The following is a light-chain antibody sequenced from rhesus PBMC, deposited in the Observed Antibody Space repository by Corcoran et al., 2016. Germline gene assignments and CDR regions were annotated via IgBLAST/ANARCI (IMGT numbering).Light chain of an antibody. V-gene: IGKV1-22*01. CDR3: QQYSRRPYT. Sequence: DIQMTQSPSSLSTSVGDTVTITRRANQDIDNSLAWYQQKPGKAPKLLNYGESRLQRGVPSRVSGGGYGTVFTFTITALQSEDFATYYCQQYSRRPYTFGQGTKVEIK. CDR2: GES. CDR1: QDIDNS. J-gene: IGKJ2*01.